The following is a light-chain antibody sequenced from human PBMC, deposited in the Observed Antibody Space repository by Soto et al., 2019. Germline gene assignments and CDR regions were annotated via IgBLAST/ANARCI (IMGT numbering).Light chain of an antibody. J-gene: IGKJ2*01. Sequence: EIVLTQSPATLSLSPGERATLSCRASQSVSSYLAWYQQKPGQAPRLLIYDASNRATRIPARFSGSGSGTDFTLTISSREPEDFAVYYCQQRSNWPLYTFGQGTKLEIK. CDR1: QSVSSY. V-gene: IGKV3-11*01. CDR3: QQRSNWPLYT. CDR2: DAS.